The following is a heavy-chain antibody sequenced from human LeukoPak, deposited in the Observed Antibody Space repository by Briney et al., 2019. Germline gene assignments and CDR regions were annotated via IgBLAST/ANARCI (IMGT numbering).Heavy chain of an antibody. CDR2: TYYMSKWYT. D-gene: IGHD5-12*01. Sequence: SQTLSLTRAISVDXASINSAACKSVRQSPSRGLGWQGRTYYMSKWYTEDPESVNRPITITPATSKYHCSRQLNSVTPEDTAVYYCARWHHSAWYFDRWGRGTLVTVSS. J-gene: IGHJ2*01. CDR3: ARWHHSAWYFDR. V-gene: IGHV6-1*01. CDR1: VDXASINSAA.